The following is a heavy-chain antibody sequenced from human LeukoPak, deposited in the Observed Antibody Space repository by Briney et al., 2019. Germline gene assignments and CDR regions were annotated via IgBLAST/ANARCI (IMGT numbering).Heavy chain of an antibody. CDR2: ISGSGTNT. CDR3: ASNYYDSSGYSVDY. V-gene: IGHV3-23*01. J-gene: IGHJ4*02. D-gene: IGHD3-22*01. CDR1: GFTFSTFG. Sequence: PGGSLRLSCAAFGFTFSTFGMTWVRQAPGTGLEYVSAISGSGTNTYYADSVKGRFTISRDNAKNSLYLQMNSLRAEDTAVYYCASNYYDSSGYSVDYWGQGTLVTVSS.